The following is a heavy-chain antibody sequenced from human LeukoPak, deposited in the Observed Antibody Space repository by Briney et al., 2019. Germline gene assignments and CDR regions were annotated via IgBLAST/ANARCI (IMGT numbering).Heavy chain of an antibody. CDR1: GYSFSDYW. CDR3: AKDKGFYGRQDAFDI. V-gene: IGHV3-74*01. CDR2: IKTDGRDT. J-gene: IGHJ3*02. D-gene: IGHD4-17*01. Sequence: GESLKISCKGSGYSFSDYWMHWVRQAPGKGLVWVSRIKTDGRDTNYADSVKGRFTISRDNAKNTLYLQMNSLRAEDTAVYYCAKDKGFYGRQDAFDIWGQGTMVTVSS.